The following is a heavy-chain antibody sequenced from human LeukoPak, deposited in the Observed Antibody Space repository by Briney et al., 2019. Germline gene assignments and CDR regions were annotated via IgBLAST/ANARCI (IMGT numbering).Heavy chain of an antibody. CDR2: IYSGGST. Sequence: PGGSLRLSCAASGFTVSSNYMSWVRQAPGKGLEWVSVIYSGGSTYYADSVKGRFTISRDNSKNTLYLQMNSLRAEDTAVYYCARADNNGHYLVGAFDIWGQGTMVTVSS. J-gene: IGHJ3*02. CDR1: GFTVSSNY. V-gene: IGHV3-53*01. D-gene: IGHD3-3*01. CDR3: ARADNNGHYLVGAFDI.